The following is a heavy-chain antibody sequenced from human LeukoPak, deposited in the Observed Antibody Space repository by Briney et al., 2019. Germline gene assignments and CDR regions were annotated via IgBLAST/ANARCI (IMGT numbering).Heavy chain of an antibody. CDR3: AKGYCSSTSCPLWY. Sequence: GGSLRLSCAASGFTFSSYAMSWVRQAPGKGLEWVSAISGSGGSTYYADSVKGRFTTSRDNSKNTLYLQMNSLRAEDTAVYYCAKGYCSSTSCPLWYWGQGTLVTVSS. J-gene: IGHJ4*02. V-gene: IGHV3-23*01. CDR2: ISGSGGST. D-gene: IGHD2-2*01. CDR1: GFTFSSYA.